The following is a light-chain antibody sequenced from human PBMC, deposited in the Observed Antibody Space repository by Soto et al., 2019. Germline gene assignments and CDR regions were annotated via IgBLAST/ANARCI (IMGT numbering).Light chain of an antibody. Sequence: EIVLTQSPGTLSLSPGERATLSCRASQSVSSYYLAWYQQKPGQAPRLLIYDASNRATGIPARFSGSGSGTDFTLTISSLEPEDFAVFYCQQYGSSPTWTFGQGTKVDIK. CDR2: DAS. CDR1: QSVSSYY. J-gene: IGKJ1*01. CDR3: QQYGSSPTWT. V-gene: IGKV3-20*01.